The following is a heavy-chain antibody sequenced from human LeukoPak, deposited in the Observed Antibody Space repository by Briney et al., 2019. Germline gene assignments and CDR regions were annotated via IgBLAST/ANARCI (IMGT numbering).Heavy chain of an antibody. CDR1: GFTFSSYA. J-gene: IGHJ4*02. V-gene: IGHV3-23*01. Sequence: GGSLRLSCAASGFTFSSYAMSWVRQAPGKGLEWVSAISGSSGSTYYADSVKGRFTISRDNSKNTLYLQMNSLRAEDTAIYYCAKGPALLWFGDRRYFDYWGQGTLVTVSS. CDR2: ISGSSGST. D-gene: IGHD3-10*01. CDR3: AKGPALLWFGDRRYFDY.